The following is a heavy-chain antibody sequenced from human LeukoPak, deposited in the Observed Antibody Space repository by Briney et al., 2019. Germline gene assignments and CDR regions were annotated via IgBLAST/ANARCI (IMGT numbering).Heavy chain of an antibody. CDR3: ARDLYDSSGYKFDY. D-gene: IGHD3-22*01. Sequence: ASVKVSCKASGYTFTGYYMHWVRQAPGQGHEWMGRINPNSGGTNYAQKFQGRVTMARDTSIRTAYMELSRLRSDDTAVYYCARDLYDSSGYKFDYWGQGTLVTVSS. J-gene: IGHJ4*02. CDR2: INPNSGGT. CDR1: GYTFTGYY. V-gene: IGHV1-2*06.